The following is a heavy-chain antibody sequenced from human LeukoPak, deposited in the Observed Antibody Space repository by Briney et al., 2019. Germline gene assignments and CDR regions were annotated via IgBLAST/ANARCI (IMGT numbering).Heavy chain of an antibody. CDR3: ARDSSGFWSGYFYY. D-gene: IGHD3-3*01. Sequence: PSETLSLTCTVSGGSISTTSYYWGWIRQPPGKGLEWIGSIFYTGATYYSPSLKSRVTISVDTSKNQFSLKLSSVTAADTAVYYCARDSSGFWSGYFYYWGQGTLVTVSS. CDR2: IFYTGAT. CDR1: GGSISTTSYY. J-gene: IGHJ4*02. V-gene: IGHV4-39*07.